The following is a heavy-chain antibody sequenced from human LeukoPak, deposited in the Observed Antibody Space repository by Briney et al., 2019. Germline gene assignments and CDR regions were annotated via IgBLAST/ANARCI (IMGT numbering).Heavy chain of an antibody. Sequence: PGGSLRLSCAASGFTFSSYWMSWVRQAPGMGLEWVANIKHDGSEKHYVDSVKGRFTISRDNAKNSLYLQMNSLRAEDTAVYYCARDEEGSSWYEWGQGALVTVSS. V-gene: IGHV3-7*01. D-gene: IGHD6-13*01. CDR3: ARDEEGSSWYE. J-gene: IGHJ4*02. CDR2: IKHDGSEK. CDR1: GFTFSSYW.